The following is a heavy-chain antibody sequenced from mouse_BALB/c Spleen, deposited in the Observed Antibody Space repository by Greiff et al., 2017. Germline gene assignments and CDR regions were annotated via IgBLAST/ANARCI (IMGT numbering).Heavy chain of an antibody. CDR3: ARGYYGSRGAMDY. CDR2: ISDGGSYT. D-gene: IGHD1-1*01. Sequence: EVQGVESGGGLVKPGGSLKLSCAASGFTFSSYAMSWVRQTPEKRLEWVASISDGGSYTYYPDSVKGRFTISRDNAKNNLYLQMSSLKSEDTAMYYCARGYYGSRGAMDYWGQGTSVTVSS. CDR1: GFTFSSYA. J-gene: IGHJ4*01. V-gene: IGHV5-6*01.